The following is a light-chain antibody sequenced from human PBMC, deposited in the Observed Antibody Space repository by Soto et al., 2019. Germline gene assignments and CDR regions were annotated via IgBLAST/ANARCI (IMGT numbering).Light chain of an antibody. CDR1: QGIGRW. CDR3: QRGDSFPVT. Sequence: DVQMTQYPSSVSASVGDRVTITCRASQGIGRWLAWYQQRPGKAPSVLIYAASSLQGGDPSRFSGSGSRTDFTLTISNLQPEDFATYFCQRGDSFPVTFGQGTRLEMK. J-gene: IGKJ5*01. CDR2: AAS. V-gene: IGKV1-12*01.